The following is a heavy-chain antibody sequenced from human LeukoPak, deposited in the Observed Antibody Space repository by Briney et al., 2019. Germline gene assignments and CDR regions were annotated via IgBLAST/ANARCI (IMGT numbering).Heavy chain of an antibody. CDR2: ISSSSTI. CDR3: ARDLHFDY. CDR1: GFTFSSYS. Sequence: GGSLRLSCAASGFTFSSYSMNWVRQAPGKGLEWVSYISSSSTIYYADSVKGRFTISRDNAKNSLYLQMNSLRDEDTAVYYCARDLHFDYWGQGTLVTVSS. V-gene: IGHV3-48*02. J-gene: IGHJ4*02.